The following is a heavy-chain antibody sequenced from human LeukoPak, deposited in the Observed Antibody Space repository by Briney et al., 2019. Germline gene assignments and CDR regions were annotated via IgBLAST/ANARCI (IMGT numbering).Heavy chain of an antibody. CDR3: ARDRERYNWNDGAFDI. D-gene: IGHD1-1*01. V-gene: IGHV3-33*01. CDR2: IWYDGSNK. J-gene: IGHJ3*02. CDR1: GFIFSSYG. Sequence: GRSLRLSCAASGFIFSSYGMHWVRQAPGKGLEWVAVIWYDGSNKYYADSVKGRFTISRDNSKNTLYLQMNSLRAEDTAVYYCARDRERYNWNDGAFDIWGQGTMVTVSS.